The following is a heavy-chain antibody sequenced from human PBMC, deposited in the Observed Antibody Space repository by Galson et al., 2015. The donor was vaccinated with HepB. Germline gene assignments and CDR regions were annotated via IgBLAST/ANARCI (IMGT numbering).Heavy chain of an antibody. J-gene: IGHJ6*02. D-gene: IGHD3-10*01. V-gene: IGHV3-21*01. CDR2: ISSSSSYI. CDR3: AREGPKILWFGELSSGSYYYGMDV. CDR1: GFTFSSYS. Sequence: SLRLSCAASGFTFSSYSMNWVRQAPGKGLEWVSSISSSSSYIYYADSVKGRFTTSRDNAKNSLYLQMNSLRAEDTAVYYCAREGPKILWFGELSSGSYYYGMDVWGQGTTVTVSS.